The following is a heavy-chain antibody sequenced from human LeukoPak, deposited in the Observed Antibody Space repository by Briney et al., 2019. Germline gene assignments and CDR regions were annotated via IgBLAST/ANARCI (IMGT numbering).Heavy chain of an antibody. Sequence: GGSLRLSCAASLASGFTLSSYAMSWDRQAPGKGLEWVSGISGSGGSTYYADSVKGRFTISRDNSKNTLYMQMNSLRGEDTAVYYCAKGYGDYKTLLENWGQGTLVTVSS. D-gene: IGHD4-17*01. CDR2: ISGSGGST. CDR3: AKGYGDYKTLLEN. J-gene: IGHJ4*02. CDR1: GFTLSSYA. V-gene: IGHV3-23*01.